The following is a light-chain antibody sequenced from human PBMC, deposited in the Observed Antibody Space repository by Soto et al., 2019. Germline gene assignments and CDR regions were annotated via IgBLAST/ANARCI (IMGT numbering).Light chain of an antibody. CDR2: GAS. V-gene: IGKV3-20*01. Sequence: EIVLTQSPGTLSLSPGERATLSCRASQSVSSSYLAWYQQKPGQAPRLLIYGASSRATGIPDRFSGSGSGTDFTLTISRLEPEVFAVYYCHQYGGSPRTLGQGTKV. J-gene: IGKJ1*01. CDR1: QSVSSSY. CDR3: HQYGGSPRT.